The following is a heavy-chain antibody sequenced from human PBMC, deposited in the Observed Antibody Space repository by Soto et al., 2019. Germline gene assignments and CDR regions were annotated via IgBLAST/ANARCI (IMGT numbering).Heavy chain of an antibody. J-gene: IGHJ4*02. V-gene: IGHV5-51*01. Sequence: GESLKISCKGSGYSFTSYWIGWVRQMPGKGLEWMGIIYPGDSDTRYSPSFQGQVTISADKSISTAYLQWSSLKASDTAMYYCASAGGRCSRTSCHGRIWDYWGQGTLVTVSS. CDR3: ASAGGRCSRTSCHGRIWDY. CDR1: GYSFTSYW. D-gene: IGHD2-2*01. CDR2: IYPGDSDT.